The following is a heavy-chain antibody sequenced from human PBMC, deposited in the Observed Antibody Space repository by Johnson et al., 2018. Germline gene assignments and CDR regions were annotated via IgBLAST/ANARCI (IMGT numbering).Heavy chain of an antibody. D-gene: IGHD3-16*01. CDR2: IYYRGSP. J-gene: IGHJ6*03. Sequence: QVQLQESGPGLVKPSETLSLTCTVSGGSISSYYWSWIRQPPGQGLEWLGYIYYRGSPNYDPSLKGRVTISVDTSKSQFSLKRNSVTAADTAVYYCERDSDGGTTAYYMDVGGKGTTVTVSS. CDR1: GGSISSYY. V-gene: IGHV4-59*01. CDR3: ERDSDGGTTAYYMDV.